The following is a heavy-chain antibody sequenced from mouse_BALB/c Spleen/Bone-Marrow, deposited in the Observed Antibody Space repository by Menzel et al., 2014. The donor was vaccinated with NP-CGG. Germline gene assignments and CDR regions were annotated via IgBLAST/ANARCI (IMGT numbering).Heavy chain of an antibody. CDR1: GFTFSGFG. V-gene: IGHV5-17*02. CDR2: ISSGSSTI. D-gene: IGHD4-1*01. J-gene: IGHJ2*01. CDR3: TRGGNWEDFDY. Sequence: EVQLVESGGGLVQPGGSRKLSCAASGFTFSGFGMHWVRQAPEKGLEWGAYISSGSSTIFYADTVKGRFTISRDNPKNTLFLQMTSLRSEDTAMYYCTRGGNWEDFDYWGQGTTLTVSS.